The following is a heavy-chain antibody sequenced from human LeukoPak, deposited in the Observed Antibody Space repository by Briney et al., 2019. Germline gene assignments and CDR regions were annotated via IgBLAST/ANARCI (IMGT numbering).Heavy chain of an antibody. CDR2: IYTSGST. Sequence: PSQTLSLTCTVSGGSISSGSYYWSWVRQPAGNGLEWIGRIYTSGSTNYNPSLKSRVTISVDTSKNQFSLKLSSVTAADTAVYSCARAGAAMVAIDYWGQGTLVTVSS. D-gene: IGHD5-18*01. CDR3: ARAGAAMVAIDY. CDR1: GGSISSGSYY. J-gene: IGHJ4*02. V-gene: IGHV4-61*02.